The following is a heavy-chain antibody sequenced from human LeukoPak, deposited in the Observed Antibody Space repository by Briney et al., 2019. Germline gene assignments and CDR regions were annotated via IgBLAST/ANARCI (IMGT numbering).Heavy chain of an antibody. D-gene: IGHD5-24*01. Sequence: VASVKVSCKASGYTFTTYGITWVRQAPGQGLEWMGWISAYNGNTNYAQKLQGRVTMTTDTSTSTAYMELRSLRSDDTSVYYCVRGLVDGYKELGYWGQGTLVTVSS. CDR3: VRGLVDGYKELGY. CDR1: GYTFTTYG. J-gene: IGHJ4*02. CDR2: ISAYNGNT. V-gene: IGHV1-18*01.